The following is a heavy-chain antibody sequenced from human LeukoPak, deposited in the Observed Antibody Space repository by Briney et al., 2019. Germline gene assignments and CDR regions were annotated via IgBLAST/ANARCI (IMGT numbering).Heavy chain of an antibody. CDR1: GFNFRGYA. Sequence: PGGSLRLYCAASGFNFRGYAMSWLRQAPGKGLVWVSAISGSGARAHYAESVRGRFTISRDNSQNTLHLQMTSLRAEDTAVYYCAKEVVMGETNYYYYGMDVWGRGTTVTVSS. CDR2: ISGSGARA. J-gene: IGHJ6*02. V-gene: IGHV3-23*01. D-gene: IGHD1-26*01. CDR3: AKEVVMGETNYYYYGMDV.